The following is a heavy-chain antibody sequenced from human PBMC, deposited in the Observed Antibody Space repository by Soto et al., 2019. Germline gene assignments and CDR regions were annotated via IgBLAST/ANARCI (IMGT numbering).Heavy chain of an antibody. J-gene: IGHJ4*02. CDR1: GGTFSSYT. CDR3: ARAGCSRGSCYPFDY. D-gene: IGHD2-15*01. CDR2: IIPILGIA. Sequence: GASVKVSCKASGGTFSSYTISWVRQAPGQGLEWMGRIIPILGIANYAQKFQGRVTITADKSTSTAYMELSSLRSEDTAVYYCARAGCSRGSCYPFDYWGQGTLVTVSS. V-gene: IGHV1-69*02.